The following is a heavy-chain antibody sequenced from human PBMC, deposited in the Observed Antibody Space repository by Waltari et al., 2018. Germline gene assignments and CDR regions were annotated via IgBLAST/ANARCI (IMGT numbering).Heavy chain of an antibody. D-gene: IGHD5-18*01. J-gene: IGHJ4*02. CDR3: ARGRYSGYSLGYYFDY. CDR2: ISGSGGST. V-gene: IGHV4-4*07. CDR1: GGSISSNY. Sequence: QLQLQESGPGLVKPSETLSPTCAVPGGSISSNYWRWIRPPPGKRLEWIGRISGSGGSTDYNPSLKSRVTISTDTSKNQFSLKLSSVTAADTAVYYCARGRYSGYSLGYYFDYWGQGVLVTVSS.